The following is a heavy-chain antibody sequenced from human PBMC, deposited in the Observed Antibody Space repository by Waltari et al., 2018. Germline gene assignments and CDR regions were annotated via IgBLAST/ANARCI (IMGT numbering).Heavy chain of an antibody. CDR3: AKDEGYSSSWYDY. Sequence: QVQLVESGGGVVQPGRSLRLSCAASGFTFSSYGMHWVRQAPGKGLGWVAVIWYDGSNKYYADSVKGRFTISRDNSKNTLYLQMNSLRAEDTAVYYCAKDEGYSSSWYDYWGQGTLVTVSS. J-gene: IGHJ4*02. D-gene: IGHD6-13*01. CDR1: GFTFSSYG. CDR2: IWYDGSNK. V-gene: IGHV3-33*06.